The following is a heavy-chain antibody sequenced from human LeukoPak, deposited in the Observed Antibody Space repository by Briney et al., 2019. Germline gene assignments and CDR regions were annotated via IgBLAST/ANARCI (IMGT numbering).Heavy chain of an antibody. J-gene: IGHJ6*03. D-gene: IGHD4-17*01. CDR3: ARGMTTVTPRYMDV. CDR1: GFTFSSYW. CDR2: IKQDGSEK. V-gene: IGHV3-7*01. Sequence: GGSLRLSCAASGFTFSSYWMSWVRQAPGKGLEWVANIKQDGSEKYYVDSVEGRFTISRDNAKNSLYLQMNSLRVEDTAVYCCARGMTTVTPRYMDVWGKGTTVTVSS.